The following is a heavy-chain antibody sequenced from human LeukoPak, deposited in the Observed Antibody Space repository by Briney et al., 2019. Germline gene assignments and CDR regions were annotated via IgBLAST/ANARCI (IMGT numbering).Heavy chain of an antibody. V-gene: IGHV1-8*01. CDR3: ARGGNQLLFQWYGMDV. Sequence: ASVKVSCKASGYTFTSYDINWVRQATGQGLEWMGWMNPNSGNTGYAQKFQGRVTMTRNTSISTAYMELSSLRSEDTAVYYCARGGNQLLFQWYGMDVWGQGTTVTVSS. CDR2: MNPNSGNT. CDR1: GYTFTSYD. J-gene: IGHJ6*02. D-gene: IGHD2-2*01.